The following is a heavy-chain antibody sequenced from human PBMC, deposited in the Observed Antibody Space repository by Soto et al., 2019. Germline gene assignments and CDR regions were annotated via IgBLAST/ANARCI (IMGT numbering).Heavy chain of an antibody. D-gene: IGHD3-3*01. CDR1: GFTFSSYW. CDR3: ARDLSASYYDFWSGYRGYYYYYGMDV. CDR2: INSDGSST. V-gene: IGHV3-74*01. Sequence: LSCAASGFTFSSYWMHWVRQAPGKGLVWVSRINSDGSSTSYADSVKGRFTISRDNAKNTLYLQMNSLRAEDTAVYYCARDLSASYYDFWSGYRGYYYYYGMDVWGQGTTVTVSS. J-gene: IGHJ6*02.